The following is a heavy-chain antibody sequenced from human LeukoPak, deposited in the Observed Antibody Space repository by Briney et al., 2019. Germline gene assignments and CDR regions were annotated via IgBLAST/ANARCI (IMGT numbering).Heavy chain of an antibody. D-gene: IGHD3-16*02. CDR3: ARSYDYVWGSYLPAMGFDY. Sequence: SETLSLTCTVSGGSISSSSYYWGWIRQPPGKGLEWIGSIYYSGSTYYNPSLKSRVTISVDTSKNQFSLKLSSVTAADTAVYYCARSYDYVWGSYLPAMGFDYWGQGTLVTVSS. CDR1: GGSISSSSYY. J-gene: IGHJ4*02. V-gene: IGHV4-39*01. CDR2: IYYSGST.